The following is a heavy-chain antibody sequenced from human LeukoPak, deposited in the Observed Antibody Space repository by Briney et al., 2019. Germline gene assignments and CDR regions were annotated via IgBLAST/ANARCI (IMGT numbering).Heavy chain of an antibody. CDR2: ITGSGGDT. J-gene: IGHJ4*02. Sequence: GGSLRLSCAASGFTFNNYAMSWVRQPPGKVLEWVSAITGSGGDTYHADSVKGRFTISRDNSKNTLYLQMNSLRAEDTAVYYCAKGSRDSRPYYFDFWGQGTLVTVPS. CDR3: AKGSRDSRPYYFDF. D-gene: IGHD3-10*01. CDR1: GFTFNNYA. V-gene: IGHV3-23*01.